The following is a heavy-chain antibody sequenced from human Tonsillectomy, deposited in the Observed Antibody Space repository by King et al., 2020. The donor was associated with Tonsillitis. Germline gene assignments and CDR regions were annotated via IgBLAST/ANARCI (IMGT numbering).Heavy chain of an antibody. V-gene: IGHV1-2*04. CDR3: ARAYSSGWYYMVY. D-gene: IGHD6-13*01. CDR1: GYTFTDYY. J-gene: IGHJ4*02. CDR2: INPNSGGT. Sequence: QLVQSGAEVKKSGASVKVSCKASGYTFTDYYIHWLRQAPGQGLEWMGWINPNSGGTNYAQKFQGWVTMTRDTSLSTAYMELSRLRSDDTAFYYCARAYSSGWYYMVYWGQGTLVTVSS.